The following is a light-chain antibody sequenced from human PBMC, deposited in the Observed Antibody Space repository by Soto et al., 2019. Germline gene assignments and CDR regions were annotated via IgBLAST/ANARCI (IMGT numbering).Light chain of an antibody. CDR2: DAS. CDR3: QQSNTTPHT. CDR1: QNIISY. V-gene: IGKV1-39*01. Sequence: DIQMTQSPSSLSASVGDRVTISCRPSQNIISYLNWYQHRPGKSPKVLIYDASTLQNGVPSSFSGSGTGTDFTLTMDGLHSENFATYYCQQSNTTPHTFGGGTKVEIK. J-gene: IGKJ4*01.